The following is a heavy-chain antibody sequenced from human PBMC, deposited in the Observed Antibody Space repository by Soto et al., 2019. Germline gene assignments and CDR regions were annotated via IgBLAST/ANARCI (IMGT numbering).Heavy chain of an antibody. V-gene: IGHV3-48*02. CDR2: ISSSSSTI. D-gene: IGHD3-22*01. Sequence: GGSLRLSCAASGFTFSSYSMNWVRQAPGKGLEWVSYISSSSSTIYYADSVKGRFTISRDNAKNSLYLHMNSLRDEDTAVYYCASEDGYDSSGYIDYWGQGTLVTVSS. CDR3: ASEDGYDSSGYIDY. J-gene: IGHJ4*02. CDR1: GFTFSSYS.